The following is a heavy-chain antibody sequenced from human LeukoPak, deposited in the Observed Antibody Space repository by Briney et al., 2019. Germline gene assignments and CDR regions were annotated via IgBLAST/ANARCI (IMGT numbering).Heavy chain of an antibody. CDR3: ARAGRSDYYDSSGLDY. CDR2: ISAYNGNT. D-gene: IGHD3-22*01. V-gene: IGHV1-18*01. J-gene: IGHJ4*02. CDR1: GYTFTSYG. Sequence: ASVKVSCKASGYTFTSYGISWVRQAPGQGLEWMGWISAYNGNTNYAQKLQGRVTMTTDTSTSTAYMELRSLRSDDTAVYYCARAGRSDYYDSSGLDYGGREPWSPSPQ.